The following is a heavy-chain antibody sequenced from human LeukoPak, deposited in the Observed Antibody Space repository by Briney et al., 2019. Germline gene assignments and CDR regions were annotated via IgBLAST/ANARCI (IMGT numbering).Heavy chain of an antibody. D-gene: IGHD3-9*01. CDR2: ISSSSSTI. J-gene: IGHJ3*02. Sequence: GGSLRLSCAASGFTFDDYGMSWVRQAPGKGLEWVSYISSSSSTIYYADSVKGRFTISRDNAKNSLYLQMNSLRAEDTAVYYCARDGYDILTGYYKVWAFDIWGQGTMVTVSS. CDR1: GFTFDDYG. V-gene: IGHV3-48*01. CDR3: ARDGYDILTGYYKVWAFDI.